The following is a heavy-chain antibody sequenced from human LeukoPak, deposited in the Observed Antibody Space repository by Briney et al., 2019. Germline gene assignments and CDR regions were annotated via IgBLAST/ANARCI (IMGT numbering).Heavy chain of an antibody. V-gene: IGHV4-38-2*02. D-gene: IGHD5-18*01. Sequence: SETLSLTCTVSGYSISSGYFWGWIRQPPGKGLEWIGNIYHSGSTSYNPSLKSRISISVDTSKNQFSLKLSSVTAADTAVYYCARTTEGGYTYNYFYYYYMDVWGKGTTVTISS. CDR3: ARTTEGGYTYNYFYYYYMDV. CDR2: IYHSGST. J-gene: IGHJ6*03. CDR1: GYSISSGYF.